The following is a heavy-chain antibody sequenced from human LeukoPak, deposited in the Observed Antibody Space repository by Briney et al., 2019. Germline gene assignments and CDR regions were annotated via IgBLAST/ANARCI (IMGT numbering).Heavy chain of an antibody. D-gene: IGHD5-18*01. CDR2: IYNSGST. Sequence: SQTLSLTCTVSGGSINSGTYYWSWIRQPAGKGLEWIGHIYNSGSTTYNPSLKSRVTISIDTSQNQFSLKLSSVTAADTAVYYCARAGGYLGYMDVWGKGTTVTISS. CDR3: ARAGGYLGYMDV. CDR1: GGSINSGTYY. V-gene: IGHV4-61*09. J-gene: IGHJ6*03.